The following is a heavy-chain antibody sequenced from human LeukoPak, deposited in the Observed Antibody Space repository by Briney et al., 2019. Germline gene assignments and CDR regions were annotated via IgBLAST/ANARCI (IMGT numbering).Heavy chain of an antibody. D-gene: IGHD3-3*01. CDR1: GFTFSSYS. V-gene: IGHV3-21*01. CDR2: ISSSRSYI. Sequence: GGSLRLSCAASGFTFSSYSMNWVRQAPGKGLEWVSSISSSRSYIYYADSVKGRFTISRDNAKNSLYLQMNRLRAEDTAVYYCARIFGADDFWSGFPKDNWFDPWGQGTLVTVSS. J-gene: IGHJ5*02. CDR3: ARIFGADDFWSGFPKDNWFDP.